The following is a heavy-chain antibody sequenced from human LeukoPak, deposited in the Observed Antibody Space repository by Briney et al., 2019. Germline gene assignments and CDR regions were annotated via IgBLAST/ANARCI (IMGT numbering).Heavy chain of an antibody. CDR1: GGSFSGYY. J-gene: IGHJ4*02. D-gene: IGHD3-22*01. CDR2: INHSGST. Sequence: SETLSLTCAVYGGSFSGYYWSWIRQPPGKGLEWIGEINHSGSTNYNPSLKSRVTISVDTSKNQFSLKLSSVTAADTAVYYCARGRRTYYDGSGYYHLDYWGQGTLVTVSS. V-gene: IGHV4-34*01. CDR3: ARGRRTYYDGSGYYHLDY.